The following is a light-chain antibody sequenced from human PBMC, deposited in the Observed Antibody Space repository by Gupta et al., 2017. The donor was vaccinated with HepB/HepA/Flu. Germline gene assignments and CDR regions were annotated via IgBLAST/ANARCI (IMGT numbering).Light chain of an antibody. CDR3: SSFTSTSSLAV. J-gene: IGLJ2*01. Sequence: QSALTQPASVSGSPGQSITISCTGTSSDVSWYQQHPGKAPKLMIYAVSNRPARVSYRFSGSKSGDTAYPTISGLQAEDEADYDCSSFTSTSSLAVFGGGTKVTVL. CDR2: AVS. CDR1: SSDV. V-gene: IGLV2-14*01.